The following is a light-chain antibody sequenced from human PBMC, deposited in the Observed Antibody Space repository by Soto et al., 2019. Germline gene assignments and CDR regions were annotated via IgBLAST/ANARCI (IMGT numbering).Light chain of an antibody. CDR2: GAS. V-gene: IGKV3-15*01. CDR1: QSVRSN. Sequence: EIVMTQSPATLSVSPGERATISCRASQSVRSNLAWYQQKPGQAPRLLIYGASTRATGIPARFSGSGSGTEFTLTISSLQSEDFAVYYCQQYSNWPPGTFGQGTKV. CDR3: QQYSNWPPGT. J-gene: IGKJ1*01.